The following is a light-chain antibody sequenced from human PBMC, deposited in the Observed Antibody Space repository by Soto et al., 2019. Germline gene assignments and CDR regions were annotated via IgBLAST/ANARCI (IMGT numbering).Light chain of an antibody. J-gene: IGLJ2*01. V-gene: IGLV4-60*02. CDR2: LEGSGSY. CDR1: SGHSSYI. CDR3: ETGDSNTVV. Sequence: QLVLTQSSSASASLGSSVKLTCTLSSGHSSYIIAWHQQQPGKAPRYLMKLEGSGSYNKGSGVPDRFSGSSSGADRYLTISNLQFEDEADYYCETGDSNTVVFGGGTKLTVL.